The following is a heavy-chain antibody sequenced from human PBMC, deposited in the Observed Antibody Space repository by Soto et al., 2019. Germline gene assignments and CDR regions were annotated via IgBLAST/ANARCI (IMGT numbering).Heavy chain of an antibody. J-gene: IGHJ5*02. CDR1: GYSFANYD. V-gene: IGHV1-8*01. Sequence: GASVKVSCKASGYSFANYDINWVRQATGQGLEYLGWINPNSGNTGYVQKFKGRVTMTRNTSINTAYMELNSLRSEDTAVYYCACVFKFGDYSRCFDLWGQATLGTV. CDR3: ACVFKFGDYSRCFDL. CDR2: INPNSGNT. D-gene: IGHD4-17*01.